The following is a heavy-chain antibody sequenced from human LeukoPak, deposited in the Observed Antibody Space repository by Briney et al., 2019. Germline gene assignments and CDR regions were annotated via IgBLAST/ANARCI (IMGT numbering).Heavy chain of an antibody. CDR2: IIPIFGTA. D-gene: IGHD2-21*02. V-gene: IGHV1-69*13. CDR1: GGTFSSYA. CDR3: ARAPYCGGDCYLPFDY. J-gene: IGHJ4*02. Sequence: SVKVSCKASGGTFSSYAISWVRQAPGQGLEWMGGIIPIFGTANYAQKFQGRVTITADEATSTAYMELSSLGSEDTAVYYCARAPYCGGDCYLPFDYWGQGTLVTVSS.